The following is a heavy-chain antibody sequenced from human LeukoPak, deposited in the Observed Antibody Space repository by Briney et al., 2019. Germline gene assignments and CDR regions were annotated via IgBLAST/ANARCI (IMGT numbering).Heavy chain of an antibody. CDR3: ARAPSITGTTPPGY. Sequence: ASVKVSCKASGYTFTSYDINWVRQATGQGLEWMGWMNPNSGNAGYAQKFQGRVTMTRNTSISTAYMELSSLRSEDTAVYYCARAPSITGTTPPGYWGQGTLVTVSS. CDR1: GYTFTSYD. V-gene: IGHV1-8*01. D-gene: IGHD1-7*01. CDR2: MNPNSGNA. J-gene: IGHJ4*02.